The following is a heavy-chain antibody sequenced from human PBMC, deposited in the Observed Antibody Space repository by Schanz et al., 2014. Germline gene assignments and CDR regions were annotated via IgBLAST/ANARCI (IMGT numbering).Heavy chain of an antibody. CDR1: GFSFGNYG. CDR2: ISSGGGST. J-gene: IGHJ3*02. V-gene: IGHV3-23*01. D-gene: IGHD3-10*01. CDR3: AKGRFGELSAFDI. Sequence: PGGSLRLSCEASGFSFGNYGMSWVRQAPGKGLEWVSSISSGGGSTYYADSVKGRFTISRDNSKNTLFLQMNSLRAEDTAVYYCAKGRFGELSAFDIWGQGTMVTVSS.